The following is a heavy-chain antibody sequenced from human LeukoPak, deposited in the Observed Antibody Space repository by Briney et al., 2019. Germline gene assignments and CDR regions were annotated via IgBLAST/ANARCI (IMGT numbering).Heavy chain of an antibody. D-gene: IGHD3-10*01. CDR1: GFTFSSYE. Sequence: GGSLRLSCAASGFTFSSYEMNWVRQAPGKGLEWVSYISSSGSTIYYADSVKGRFTISRDNAKNSLYLQMNSLRAEDTAVYYCARERFGGGHYFDYWGQGTLVTVSS. CDR2: ISSSGSTI. J-gene: IGHJ4*02. CDR3: ARERFGGGHYFDY. V-gene: IGHV3-48*03.